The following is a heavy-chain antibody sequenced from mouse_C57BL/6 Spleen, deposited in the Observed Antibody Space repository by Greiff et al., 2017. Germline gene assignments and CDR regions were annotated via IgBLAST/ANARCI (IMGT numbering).Heavy chain of an antibody. Sequence: QVQLQQSGAELVKPGASVKLSCKASGYTFTSYWMQWVKQRPGQGLEWIGEIDPSDSYTNYNQKFKGKATFTVDTSSSTAYMQLSSLTSEDSAVYDCARRWLGSYAMDYWGQGTSVTVSA. J-gene: IGHJ4*01. CDR2: IDPSDSYT. CDR3: ARRWLGSYAMDY. D-gene: IGHD1-1*02. V-gene: IGHV1-50*01. CDR1: GYTFTSYW.